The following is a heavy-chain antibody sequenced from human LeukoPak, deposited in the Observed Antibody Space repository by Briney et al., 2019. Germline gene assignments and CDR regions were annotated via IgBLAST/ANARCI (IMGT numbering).Heavy chain of an antibody. CDR2: IYCGDSDT. J-gene: IGHJ4*02. CDR3: ARSALSSGSLYYFEY. D-gene: IGHD1-26*01. CDR1: GFSFSRYW. Sequence: GESLQISCQGFGFSFSRYWIGWVRQMPGRGLEWMGIIYCGDSDTRYGPSFQGQVTISADRSTSTAYLQWSSLKASDTAIYYCARSALSSGSLYYFEYWGQGTLVTVSS. V-gene: IGHV5-51*01.